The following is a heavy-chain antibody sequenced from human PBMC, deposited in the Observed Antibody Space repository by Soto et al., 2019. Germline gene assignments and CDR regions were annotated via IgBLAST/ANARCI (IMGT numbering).Heavy chain of an antibody. D-gene: IGHD1-1*01. CDR2: ISSSGDSP. J-gene: IGHJ4*02. CDR1: GFTFSNYA. V-gene: IGHV3-23*01. Sequence: EVQLLESGGGLVQPGGSLRLSCAASGFTFSNYAMSWVRQAPGKGLEWVSAISSSGDSPYDADSVKGRFTVYRDNSKNTLYLQMNSLRVEDTDIYYCARNTIPPPHYWGQGTLVTVSS. CDR3: ARNTIPPPHY.